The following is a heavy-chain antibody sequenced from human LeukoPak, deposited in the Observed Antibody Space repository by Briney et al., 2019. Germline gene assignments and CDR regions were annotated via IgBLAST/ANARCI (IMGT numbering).Heavy chain of an antibody. CDR3: ARDWYSYGFDY. CDR1: GGSISSVGYY. J-gene: IGHJ4*02. CDR2: IYYSGST. D-gene: IGHD5-18*01. Sequence: SETLSLTCAVSGGSISSVGYYWSWTRPHPGKGLEWIGYIYYSGSTYYNPSLKSRVTISVDTSKNQFSLKLSSVTAADTAVYYCARDWYSYGFDYWGQGTLVTVSS. V-gene: IGHV4-31*11.